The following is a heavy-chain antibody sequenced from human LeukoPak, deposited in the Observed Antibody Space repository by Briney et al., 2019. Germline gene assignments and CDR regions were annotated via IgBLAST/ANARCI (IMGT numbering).Heavy chain of an antibody. J-gene: IGHJ4*02. V-gene: IGHV4-4*02. D-gene: IGHD5-18*01. CDR3: ARQGYSSGYLDY. Sequence: SETLSLTCAVSGGSISSSNWWSWVRQPPGKRLEWIGQIYHTGSTNYNPSLKSRVSISVDKSKNQFSLKLTSVTAADTAVYYCARQGYSSGYLDYWGQGTLVTVSS. CDR2: IYHTGST. CDR1: GGSISSSNW.